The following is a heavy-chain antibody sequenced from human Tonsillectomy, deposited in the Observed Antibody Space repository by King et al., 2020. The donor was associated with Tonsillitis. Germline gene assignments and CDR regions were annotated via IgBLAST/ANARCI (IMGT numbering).Heavy chain of an antibody. CDR1: GFTFSNYA. J-gene: IGHJ6*02. CDR2: ISYDANNK. Sequence: QLVQSGGGVVQPGRSLRLSCAASGFTFSNYAMHWVRQAPDKGLEWVAFISYDANNKYYADSVKGRFTISRDNSKKTLFLQMNSLRGEDTAVYYCARDSYGMDVWGQGTTVTVSS. V-gene: IGHV3-30-3*01. CDR3: ARDSYGMDV.